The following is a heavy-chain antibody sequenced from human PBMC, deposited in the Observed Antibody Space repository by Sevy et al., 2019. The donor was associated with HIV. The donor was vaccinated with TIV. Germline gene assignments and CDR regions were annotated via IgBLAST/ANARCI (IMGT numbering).Heavy chain of an antibody. CDR2: INESGIT. D-gene: IGHD2-2*01. Sequence: SETLCLTCGVHDGSFSGYYWNWIRHLPGKGLEWIGEINESGITYYNPSLKSRVTISVDTSKKQFSLKLNSVTAADTAVYFCARSPPVVVVPGAPSWFDPWGQGTLVTVSS. CDR1: DGSFSGYY. V-gene: IGHV4-34*01. CDR3: ARSPPVVVVPGAPSWFDP. J-gene: IGHJ5*02.